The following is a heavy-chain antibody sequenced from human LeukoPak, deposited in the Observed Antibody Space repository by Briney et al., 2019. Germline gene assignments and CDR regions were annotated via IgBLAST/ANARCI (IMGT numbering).Heavy chain of an antibody. J-gene: IGHJ6*02. V-gene: IGHV4-4*09. Sequence: SETLSLTCTVSGGSISSYYWSWIRQPPGKGLEWIGYIYTSGSTNYNPSLKSRVTISVDTSKNQFSLKLSSVTAADTAVYYCARVLPDYCSSTSCYGAGYYYYYGMDVWGQGTTVTVSS. D-gene: IGHD2-2*01. CDR2: IYTSGST. CDR1: GGSISSYY. CDR3: ARVLPDYCSSTSCYGAGYYYYYGMDV.